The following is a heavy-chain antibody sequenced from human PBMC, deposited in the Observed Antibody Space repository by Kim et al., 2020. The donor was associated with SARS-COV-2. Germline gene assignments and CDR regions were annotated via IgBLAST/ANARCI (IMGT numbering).Heavy chain of an antibody. CDR1: GGSISPYY. J-gene: IGHJ5*02. V-gene: IGHV4-59*01. CDR2: IYYSGST. Sequence: SETLSLTCTVSGGSISPYYWSWIRQPPGKGLEWIGYIYYSGSTNYNPSLKSRVTISVDTSKNQFSLKLSSVTAADTAVCYCARGFDPWGQGTLVTVSS. CDR3: ARGFDP.